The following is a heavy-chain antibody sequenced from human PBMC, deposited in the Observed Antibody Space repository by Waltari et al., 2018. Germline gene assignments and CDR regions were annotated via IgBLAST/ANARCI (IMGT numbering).Heavy chain of an antibody. CDR3: ARESGSSTLGSGMDV. CDR2: IIPILGIA. V-gene: IGHV1-69*02. Sequence: QVQLVQSGAEVKKPGSSVKVSCKASGGTFRSYTSSRVRQAPGQGLEWMGRIIPILGIANYAQKFQGRVTITADKSTSTAYMELSSLRSEDTAVYYCARESGSSTLGSGMDVWGQGTTVTVSS. D-gene: IGHD1-26*01. J-gene: IGHJ6*02. CDR1: GGTFRSYT.